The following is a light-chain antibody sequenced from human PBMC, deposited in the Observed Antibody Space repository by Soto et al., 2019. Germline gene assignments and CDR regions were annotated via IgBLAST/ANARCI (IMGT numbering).Light chain of an antibody. CDR2: DAS. CDR3: QQFSDYPLT. Sequence: AIQLTQSPSSLSASVGDRVTITCRASQAISRALAWYQHKPGKPPQLLIHDASTLESGVPSRFSGSGSGTDLTLTISSLQPEDFATYYCQQFSDYPLTFGQGTRLEIK. V-gene: IGKV1D-13*01. CDR1: QAISRA. J-gene: IGKJ5*01.